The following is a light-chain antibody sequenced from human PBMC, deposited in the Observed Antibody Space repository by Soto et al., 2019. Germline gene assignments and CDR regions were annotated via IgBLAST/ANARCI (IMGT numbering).Light chain of an antibody. V-gene: IGKV3-11*01. Sequence: ETVLTQSPATLSLSPGERATLSCRASQSISSYLAWYQQKPGQAPRLLIYDASNRATGIPARFSGSGSGTHFTLTISSLEPEDFAVYYCQQRFTWPSFGPGTKVDIK. CDR1: QSISSY. J-gene: IGKJ3*01. CDR3: QQRFTWPS. CDR2: DAS.